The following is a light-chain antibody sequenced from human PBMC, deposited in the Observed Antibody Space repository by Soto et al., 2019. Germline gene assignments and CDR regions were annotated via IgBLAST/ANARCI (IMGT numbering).Light chain of an antibody. CDR1: QSVDSTY. CDR2: DGY. J-gene: IGKJ5*01. V-gene: IGKV3-11*01. CDR3: QQRNMWPIT. Sequence: EIVLTQSPGTLSLSPGERATLSCRASQSVDSTYLAWYQQKPGQPPRLLIYDGYYRATDTPPRFSGSGSGTDFTLTISSLEPEDSAVYYCQQRNMWPITFGQGTRLEI.